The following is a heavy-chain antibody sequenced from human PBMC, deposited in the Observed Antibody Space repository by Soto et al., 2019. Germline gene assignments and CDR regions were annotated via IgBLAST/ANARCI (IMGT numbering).Heavy chain of an antibody. CDR1: GGSFSSYA. Sequence: QVQLVQSGAEVKKPGSSVKVSCKASGGSFSSYAISWVRQAPVQGLEWMGGIIPIFGAPTYAQKFQGRVTIIEDKSTSTAYMELSSLRSEDTALYYCARAGPVSGHHAFDIWGQGTLVTVSS. D-gene: IGHD6-19*01. CDR2: IIPIFGAP. V-gene: IGHV1-69*06. J-gene: IGHJ3*02. CDR3: ARAGPVSGHHAFDI.